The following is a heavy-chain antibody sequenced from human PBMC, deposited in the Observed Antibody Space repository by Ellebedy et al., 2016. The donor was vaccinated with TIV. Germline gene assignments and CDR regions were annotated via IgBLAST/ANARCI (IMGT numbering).Heavy chain of an antibody. J-gene: IGHJ4*02. V-gene: IGHV4-39*07. CDR1: GGSISSSSYF. CDR3: ATTRGY. Sequence: SETLSLXXTVSGGSISSSSYFWGWIRQPPGKGLEWIGSMYYSGSTYYNPSLKSRVTISVDTSKNQFSLNLNSVTAADTAVYYCATTRGYWGQGTLVTVSS. CDR2: MYYSGST. D-gene: IGHD2-15*01.